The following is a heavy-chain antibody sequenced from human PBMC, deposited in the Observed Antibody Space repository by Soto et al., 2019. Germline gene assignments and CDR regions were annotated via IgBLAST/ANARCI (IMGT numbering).Heavy chain of an antibody. Sequence: EVQLLESGGGLVQPGGSLRLSCAASGFTFSSHVMNWVRQAPGKGLEWVAAISGGGGTTYYGDSVEGRFTMSRDNSKNTLYLQMNSLRADDPAVYYCARGPRAPPPHDYGMDVWGQGTTVTVSS. V-gene: IGHV3-23*01. CDR1: GFTFSSHV. CDR3: ARGPRAPPPHDYGMDV. J-gene: IGHJ6*02. CDR2: ISGGGGTT.